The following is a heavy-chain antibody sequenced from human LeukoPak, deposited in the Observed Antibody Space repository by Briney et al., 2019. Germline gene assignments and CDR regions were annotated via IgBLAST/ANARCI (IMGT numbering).Heavy chain of an antibody. J-gene: IGHJ5*02. CDR2: VSAYNGNT. CDR1: GYTFTNYG. CDR3: ARVELRWSGELLFGKKNLFDP. Sequence: ASVKVSCKASGYTFTNYGIIWVRQAPGQGLEYMRWVSAYNGNTHYARRLQGRVTMSTDTATSTAYMELRSLRYDDTAVYYCARVELRWSGELLFGKKNLFDPWGQGTLVTVSS. D-gene: IGHD3-10*01. V-gene: IGHV1-18*01.